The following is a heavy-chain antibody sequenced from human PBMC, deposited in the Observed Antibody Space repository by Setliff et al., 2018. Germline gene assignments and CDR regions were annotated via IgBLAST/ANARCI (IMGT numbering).Heavy chain of an antibody. Sequence: ASVKVSCKASGYTFISYGISWVRQAPGQGLEWMGWISAYNGNTNYAQKLQGRVTMTTDTSTSTAYMELRSLRSDDTAVYYCARVKAPALYYYMDVWGKGTTGTVSS. CDR2: ISAYNGNT. CDR1: GYTFISYG. D-gene: IGHD3-16*02. V-gene: IGHV1-18*01. CDR3: ARVKAPALYYYMDV. J-gene: IGHJ6*03.